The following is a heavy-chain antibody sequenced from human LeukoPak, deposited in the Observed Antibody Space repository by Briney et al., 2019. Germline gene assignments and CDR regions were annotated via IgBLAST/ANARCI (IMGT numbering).Heavy chain of an antibody. Sequence: GRSLRLSCAASEFTFSSYAMSWVSRPPGKCLEWLSRISVTGDSTYYADSVKGWFTISRDNSKNTLYLQMNSLRAEDTAVYYCAKGGSSGWYFDYWGQGTLVTVSS. J-gene: IGHJ4*02. V-gene: IGHV3-23*01. CDR2: ISVTGDST. CDR3: AKGGSSGWYFDY. CDR1: EFTFSSYA. D-gene: IGHD6-19*01.